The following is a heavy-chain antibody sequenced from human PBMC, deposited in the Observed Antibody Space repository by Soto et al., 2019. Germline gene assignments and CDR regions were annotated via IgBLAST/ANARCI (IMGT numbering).Heavy chain of an antibody. J-gene: IGHJ4*02. V-gene: IGHV3-33*08. CDR2: IWYDGGNK. D-gene: IGHD3-22*01. CDR1: GFSLKNYA. Sequence: GGSLRLSCAASGFSLKNYAMTWVRQAPGKGLEWVAVIWYDGGNKYYADSVKGRFTISRDNSKNTLYLQMNSLRAEDTAVYYCARGYNYYDSPNIDYWGQGTLVTVSS. CDR3: ARGYNYYDSPNIDY.